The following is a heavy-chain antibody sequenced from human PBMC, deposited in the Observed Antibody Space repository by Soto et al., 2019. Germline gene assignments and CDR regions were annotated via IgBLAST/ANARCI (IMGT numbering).Heavy chain of an antibody. J-gene: IGHJ1*01. V-gene: IGHV3-23*01. CDR3: AKAIGSVVRYFQH. CDR1: GFTFSSYA. Sequence: GGSLRLFCAASGFTFSSYAMSWVRQAPGKGLEWVSAISGSGGSTYYADSVKGRFTISRDNSKNTLYLQMNSLRAEDTAVYYCAKAIGSVVRYFQHWGQGTLVTVSS. CDR2: ISGSGGST. D-gene: IGHD3-22*01.